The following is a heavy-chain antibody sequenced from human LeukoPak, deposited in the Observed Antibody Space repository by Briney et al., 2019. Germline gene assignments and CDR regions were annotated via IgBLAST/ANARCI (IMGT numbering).Heavy chain of an antibody. CDR3: ARVDSGWYRRYFDL. J-gene: IGHJ2*01. V-gene: IGHV3-74*01. D-gene: IGHD6-19*01. CDR2: INSDGSST. CDR1: GFTFSSYW. Sequence: GGSLRLSCAASGFTFSSYWMHWVRQAPGKGLVWVSRINSDGSSTSYADSVKGRFTISRDNAKNTLYLQMNSLRAEDTAVYYRARVDSGWYRRYFDLWGRGTLVTVSS.